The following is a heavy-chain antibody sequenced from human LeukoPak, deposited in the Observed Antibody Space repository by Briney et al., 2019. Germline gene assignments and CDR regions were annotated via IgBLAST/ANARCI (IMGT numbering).Heavy chain of an antibody. CDR2: IRYDENTK. J-gene: IGHJ3*02. CDR3: ARGAFGVYAFDI. V-gene: IGHV3-30*02. CDR1: GFTFNDYG. Sequence: PGGSLRLSCAASGFTFNDYGMHWVRQAPGKGLEWVAFIRYDENTKYYVDSVKGRFTISRDNAKNTLYVQMNSLRAEDTAVYYCARGAFGVYAFDIWGQGTVVTVSS. D-gene: IGHD3-3*01.